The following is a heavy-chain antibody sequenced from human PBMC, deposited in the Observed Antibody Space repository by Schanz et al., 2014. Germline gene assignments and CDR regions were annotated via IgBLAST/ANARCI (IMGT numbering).Heavy chain of an antibody. V-gene: IGHV3-30*02. CDR2: ICSDGSGK. J-gene: IGHJ4*02. CDR1: GFIFSNYG. D-gene: IGHD2-2*01. CDR3: AKDSTHIDIVLVPTAIDY. Sequence: QVQLVESGGGVVQPGGSLRLSCAASGFIFSNYGMHWVRQAPGKGLEWVAVICSDGSGKYYADSVKGRFTISRDSPKNTLYLQMNTLRSEDTAVYYCAKDSTHIDIVLVPTAIDYWGQGTLVTVSS.